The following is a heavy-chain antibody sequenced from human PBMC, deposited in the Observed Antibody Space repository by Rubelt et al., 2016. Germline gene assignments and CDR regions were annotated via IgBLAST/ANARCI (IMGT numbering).Heavy chain of an antibody. CDR3: ATQGYCSSTSCYGAY. D-gene: IGHD2-2*01. V-gene: IGHV3-48*02. CDR2: GSI. Sequence: GSIYYADSVKGRFTISRDNAKNSLYLQMNSLRDEDTAVYYCATQGYCSSTSCYGAYWGQGTLVTVSS. J-gene: IGHJ4*02.